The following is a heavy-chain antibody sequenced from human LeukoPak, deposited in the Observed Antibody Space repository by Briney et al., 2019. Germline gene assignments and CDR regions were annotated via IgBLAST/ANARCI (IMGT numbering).Heavy chain of an antibody. D-gene: IGHD2-21*02. J-gene: IGHJ4*02. CDR1: GFTFSGSA. V-gene: IGHV3-73*01. Sequence: GGSLKLSCAASGFTFSGSAMHWVRQASGKGLEWVGRIRSKDNNYATAYAASVQGRFTISRDDSQNAAYLQMNSLKTEDTAVYYCTRLSDGLGCDYEGFDYWGQGTLVTVSS. CDR2: IRSKDNNYAT. CDR3: TRLSDGLGCDYEGFDY.